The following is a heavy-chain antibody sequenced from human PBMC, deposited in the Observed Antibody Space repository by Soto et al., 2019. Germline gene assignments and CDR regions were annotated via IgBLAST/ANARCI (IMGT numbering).Heavy chain of an antibody. V-gene: IGHV3-30*18. D-gene: IGHD3-16*02. Sequence: PGGSLRLSCEASGFSFSSYGMHWVRQAPGKGLEWVAFISYDGSNKYYVDSVQGRFTIFRDSSRNALYLQMNSLSPEDTAVYYWAKALGELSAESYDDWGQGTLVSVPS. CDR1: GFSFSSYG. J-gene: IGHJ4*02. CDR3: AKALGELSAESYDD. CDR2: ISYDGSNK.